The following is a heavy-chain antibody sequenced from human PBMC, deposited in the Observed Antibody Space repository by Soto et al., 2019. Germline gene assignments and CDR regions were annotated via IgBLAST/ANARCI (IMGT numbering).Heavy chain of an antibody. CDR3: ARGNVHIVVVTAIDWFDH. J-gene: IGHJ5*02. V-gene: IGHV1-69*13. CDR1: GGTFSSYA. D-gene: IGHD2-21*02. CDR2: IIPIFGTA. Sequence: SVKVSCKASGGTFSSYAISWVRQAPGQGLEWMGGIIPIFGTANYAQKFQGRVTITADESTSTAYMELSSLRSEDTAVYYCARGNVHIVVVTAIDWFDHWGQGTLVTVSS.